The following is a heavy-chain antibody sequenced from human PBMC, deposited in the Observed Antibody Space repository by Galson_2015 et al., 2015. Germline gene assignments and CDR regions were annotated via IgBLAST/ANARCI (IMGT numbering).Heavy chain of an antibody. J-gene: IGHJ4*02. D-gene: IGHD5-18*01. V-gene: IGHV1-69*10. CDR1: GGTFSSYA. Sequence: SVKVSCKASGGTFSSYAISWVRQAPGQGLEWMGGIIPIFGIANYAQKFQGRVTITADKSTSTAYMELSSLRSEDTAVYYCAREVRDTKWLGGFDYWGQGTLVTVSS. CDR3: AREVRDTKWLGGFDY. CDR2: IIPIFGIA.